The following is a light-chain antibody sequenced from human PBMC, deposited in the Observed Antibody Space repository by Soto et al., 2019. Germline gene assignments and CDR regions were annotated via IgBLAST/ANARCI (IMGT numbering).Light chain of an antibody. CDR3: QQRSDWPLT. CDR1: QSVSTY. V-gene: IGKV3-11*01. CDR2: DAS. Sequence: EIVLTQSPATLSLSPGERATLSCRASQSVSTYLDWYQQKPGQAPRLLIYDASNRATGIPARFSGSGSGTDFTLTISSLEPEDFAVYYCQQRSDWPLTFGGGTKVEI. J-gene: IGKJ4*01.